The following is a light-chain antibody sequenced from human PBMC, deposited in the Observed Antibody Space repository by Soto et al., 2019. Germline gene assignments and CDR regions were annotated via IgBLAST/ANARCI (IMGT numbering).Light chain of an antibody. J-gene: IGKJ2*01. Sequence: EILMTQSPVTLSVSPGESATLSCRASQSVAYNLAWYQQKPGQAPRLLIYGASTRATDIPARFSGSGFGTEFTLTISRLQSENFAVYYCQPNNYWPPYTFGQGTKLHIK. V-gene: IGKV3-15*01. CDR2: GAS. CDR3: QPNNYWPPYT. CDR1: QSVAYN.